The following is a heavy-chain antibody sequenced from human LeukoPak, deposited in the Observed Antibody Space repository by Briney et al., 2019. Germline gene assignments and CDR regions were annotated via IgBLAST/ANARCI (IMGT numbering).Heavy chain of an antibody. CDR3: ARDGITRGAFDI. V-gene: IGHV4-59*01. D-gene: IGHD1-20*01. CDR1: GFTFSSYW. Sequence: GSLRLSCAASGFTFSSYWMSWIRQPSGKGLEWIGHIYYSGSTNYNPSLKSRVTISVDTSKNQFSLKLSSVTAADTAVYYCARDGITRGAFDIWGQGTMVTVSS. CDR2: IYYSGST. J-gene: IGHJ3*02.